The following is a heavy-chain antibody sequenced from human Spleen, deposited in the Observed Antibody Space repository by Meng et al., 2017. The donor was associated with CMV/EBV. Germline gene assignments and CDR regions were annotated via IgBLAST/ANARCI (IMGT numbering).Heavy chain of an antibody. Sequence: GESLKISCAASGFTFSNYPMHWVRQAPGRGLEWVSSISATSTYIYYADSVKGRFTISRDNSKNTLYLQMNSLRAEDTAVYYCARERRVLTHYYGMDVWGQGTTVTVSS. J-gene: IGHJ6*02. V-gene: IGHV3-21*01. CDR1: GFTFSNYP. D-gene: IGHD6-19*01. CDR2: ISATSTYI. CDR3: ARERRVLTHYYGMDV.